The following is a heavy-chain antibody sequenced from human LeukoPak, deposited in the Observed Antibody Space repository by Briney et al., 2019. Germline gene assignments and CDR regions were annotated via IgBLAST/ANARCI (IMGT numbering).Heavy chain of an antibody. CDR2: IYYSGST. D-gene: IGHD3-3*01. CDR1: GGSISSYY. Sequence: SETLSLTCTVSGGSISSYYWSWIRQPPGKGLEWIGYIYYSGSTNYNPSLKSRVTISVDTSKNQFSLKLSSVTAADTAVYYCARHYYDFWSGFGAFDIWGQGTMVTVSS. V-gene: IGHV4-59*08. J-gene: IGHJ3*02. CDR3: ARHYYDFWSGFGAFDI.